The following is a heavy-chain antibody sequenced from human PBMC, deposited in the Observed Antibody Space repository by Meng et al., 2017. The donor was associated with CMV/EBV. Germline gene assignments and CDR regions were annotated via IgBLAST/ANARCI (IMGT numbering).Heavy chain of an antibody. Sequence: GESLKISCAASGFTFSSYWMSWVRQAPGKGLEWVANIKQDGSEKYYVDSVKGRFTTSRDNAKNSLYLQMNSLRAEDTAVYYCARDRTYSSGWYLSGDYWGQGTLVTVSS. J-gene: IGHJ4*02. CDR3: ARDRTYSSGWYLSGDY. CDR1: GFTFSSYW. V-gene: IGHV3-7*01. CDR2: IKQDGSEK. D-gene: IGHD6-19*01.